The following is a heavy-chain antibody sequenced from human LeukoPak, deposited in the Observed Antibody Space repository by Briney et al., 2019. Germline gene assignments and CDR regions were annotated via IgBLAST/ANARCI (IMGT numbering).Heavy chain of an antibody. D-gene: IGHD3-3*01. V-gene: IGHV3-30-3*02. Sequence: GGSLRLSCAASGFTFSSYAMHWVRQAPGKGLEWVAVISYDGSNKYYADSVKGRFTISRDNSKNTLYLQMNSLRAEDTAVYYCAKFWSRGPLNWFDPWGQGTLVTVSS. CDR3: AKFWSRGPLNWFDP. J-gene: IGHJ5*02. CDR2: ISYDGSNK. CDR1: GFTFSSYA.